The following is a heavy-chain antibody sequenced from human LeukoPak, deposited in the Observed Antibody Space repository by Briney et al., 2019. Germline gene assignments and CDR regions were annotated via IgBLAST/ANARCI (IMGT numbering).Heavy chain of an antibody. D-gene: IGHD4-11*01. Sequence: SQTLSLTCAISGDSVSSNSVAWNWIRQSPSRGLEWLGRTYYMSKWYNDYAVSVKSRITMNPDTSKNQFSLQLNSVTPEDTAVYYCARRGGTVTNFDYWGQGTLVTVSS. V-gene: IGHV6-1*01. CDR2: TYYMSKWYN. J-gene: IGHJ4*02. CDR1: GDSVSSNSVA. CDR3: ARRGGTVTNFDY.